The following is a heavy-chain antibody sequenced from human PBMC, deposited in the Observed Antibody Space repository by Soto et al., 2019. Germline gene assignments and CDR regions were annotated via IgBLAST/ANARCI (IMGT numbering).Heavy chain of an antibody. CDR2: IIPILGIA. Sequence: QVQLVQSGAEVKKPGSSVKVSCKASGGTFSSYTISWVRQAPGQGLEWMGRIIPILGIANYAQKFQGRVTITADKSTSPAYMELSSLRSEDTGVYYCQNIGYCSGGSCYPPWFDPWGQGPLVTVSS. V-gene: IGHV1-69*02. J-gene: IGHJ5*02. D-gene: IGHD2-15*01. CDR1: GGTFSSYT. CDR3: QNIGYCSGGSCYPPWFDP.